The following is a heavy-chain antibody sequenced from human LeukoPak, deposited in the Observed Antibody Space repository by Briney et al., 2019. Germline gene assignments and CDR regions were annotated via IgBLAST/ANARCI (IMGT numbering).Heavy chain of an antibody. D-gene: IGHD6-6*01. CDR3: ASRTTGSSADFDY. CDR2: ISSSSTI. Sequence: GGSLRLSCAASGFTFSSYSMNWVRQAPGKGLEWVSYISSSSTIYYADSVKGRFTISRDNAKNSLYLQMNSLRAEDTAVYYCASRTTGSSADFDYWGQGTLVTVSS. J-gene: IGHJ4*02. V-gene: IGHV3-48*01. CDR1: GFTFSSYS.